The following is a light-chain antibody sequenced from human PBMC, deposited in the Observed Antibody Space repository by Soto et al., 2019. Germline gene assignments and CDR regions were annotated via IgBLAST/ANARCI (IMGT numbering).Light chain of an antibody. Sequence: QSALTQPASVSGSPGQSITISCTGTSSDVGGYNYVSWYQQHPGKAPKLLIYAVSNRPSGVSNRFSGSKSGNTASLTISGLQAEDDADYYCSSYTSSSTLGVFGTGTKLTVL. CDR1: SSDVGGYNY. CDR3: SSYTSSSTLGV. CDR2: AVS. J-gene: IGLJ1*01. V-gene: IGLV2-14*01.